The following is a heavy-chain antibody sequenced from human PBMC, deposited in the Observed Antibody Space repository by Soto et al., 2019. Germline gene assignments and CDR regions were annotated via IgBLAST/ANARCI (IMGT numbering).Heavy chain of an antibody. J-gene: IGHJ1*01. Sequence: EVQLVESGGTIIQPGGSVRLSCAASGFTFSDYSMNWVRQAPGKGLEWVSYISSSGSTIFYADSVKGRFTISRDNAKNSLYLQMNSLRDEDTAVFYCARGDFSIGGWSAEFFQHWGQGTLVTVSS. CDR1: GFTFSDYS. CDR3: ARGDFSIGGWSAEFFQH. CDR2: ISSSGSTI. D-gene: IGHD6-19*01. V-gene: IGHV3-48*02.